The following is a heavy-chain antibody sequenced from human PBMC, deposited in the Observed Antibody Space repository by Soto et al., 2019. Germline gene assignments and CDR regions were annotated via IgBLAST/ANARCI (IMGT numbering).Heavy chain of an antibody. J-gene: IGHJ6*02. D-gene: IGHD5-18*01. CDR3: ARDGIPAFDYFYSGLDV. Sequence: QVQLQESGPGLVKPSQTLSLTCTVSGGSISSGGYYWSWIRQHPGKGLEWIGYIHYTGSTYYNPSLQSRLTISLDTSKIHFSLQLSSVTAADTAVYYCARDGIPAFDYFYSGLDVWGQGTTVTVSS. CDR1: GGSISSGGYY. V-gene: IGHV4-31*03. CDR2: IHYTGST.